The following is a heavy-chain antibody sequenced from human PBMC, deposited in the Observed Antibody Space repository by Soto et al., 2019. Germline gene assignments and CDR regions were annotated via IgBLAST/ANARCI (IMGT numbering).Heavy chain of an antibody. D-gene: IGHD6-6*01. CDR1: GFTFSSYA. Sequence: EVQLLESGGGLVQPGGSLRLSCAASGFTFSSYAMSWVRQAPGKGLEWVSGINAGGSSSYYADSVRGRFTISRDKSKNTLSLQMDSLRAEDTAVYYCAKERMIATRRYYFDYWGQGTLVTVSS. CDR3: AKERMIATRRYYFDY. CDR2: INAGGSSS. J-gene: IGHJ4*02. V-gene: IGHV3-23*01.